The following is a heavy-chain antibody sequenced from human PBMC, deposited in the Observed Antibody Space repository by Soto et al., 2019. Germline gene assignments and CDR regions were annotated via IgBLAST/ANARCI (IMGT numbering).Heavy chain of an antibody. V-gene: IGHV1-18*01. CDR3: ASGGVDCSGNSCPYSWLDP. CDR2: ISAYNGDT. J-gene: IGHJ5*02. CDR1: GYTCTSYG. D-gene: IGHD2-2*01. Sequence: QVQLVQSGAGVTRPGASLKVSCKASGYTCTSYGISWVRQAPGQGLEWMGWISAYNGDTSYPQKLQGRVNMTTDTSTSTAYMELRSLRPDDTAVYYCASGGVDCSGNSCPYSWLDPWGQGTLVTVSS.